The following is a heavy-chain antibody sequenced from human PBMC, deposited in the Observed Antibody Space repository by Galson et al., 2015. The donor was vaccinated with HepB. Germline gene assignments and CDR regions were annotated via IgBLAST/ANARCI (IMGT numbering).Heavy chain of an antibody. CDR1: GFTFSSYS. Sequence: SLRLSCAASGFTFSSYSMNWVRQAPGKGLEWVSSISSSSSYIYYADSVKGRFTISRDNAKNSLYLQMNSLRAEDTAVYYCARDHPHYYDSSGYLGQGYYYYYGMDVWGQGTTVTVSS. CDR3: ARDHPHYYDSSGYLGQGYYYYYGMDV. J-gene: IGHJ6*02. V-gene: IGHV3-21*01. D-gene: IGHD3-22*01. CDR2: ISSSSSYI.